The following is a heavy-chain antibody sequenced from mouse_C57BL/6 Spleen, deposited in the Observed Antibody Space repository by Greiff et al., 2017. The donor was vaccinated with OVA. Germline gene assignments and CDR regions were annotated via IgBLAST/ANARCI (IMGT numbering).Heavy chain of an antibody. D-gene: IGHD1-1*01. CDR2: ISSGSSTI. CDR3: ARPITTVVGGFAY. V-gene: IGHV5-17*01. J-gene: IGHJ3*01. CDR1: GFTFSDYG. Sequence: EVQGVESGGGLVKPGGSLKLSCAASGFTFSDYGMHWVRQAPEKGLEWVAYISSGSSTIYYADTVKGRFTISRDNAKNTLFLQMTSLRSEDTAMYYCARPITTVVGGFAYWGQGTLVTVSA.